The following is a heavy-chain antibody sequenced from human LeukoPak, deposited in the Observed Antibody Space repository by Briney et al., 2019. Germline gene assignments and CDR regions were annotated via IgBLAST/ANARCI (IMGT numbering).Heavy chain of an antibody. V-gene: IGHV4-34*01. Sequence: SETLSLTCAVYGGSFSGYYWSWLRQPPGKGLEWIGEINHSGSTNYNPSLKSRVTISVDTSKNQFSLKLSSVTAADTAVYYCARGRCSSTSCSVGYWGQGTLVTVSS. J-gene: IGHJ4*02. CDR1: GGSFSGYY. D-gene: IGHD2-2*01. CDR3: ARGRCSSTSCSVGY. CDR2: INHSGST.